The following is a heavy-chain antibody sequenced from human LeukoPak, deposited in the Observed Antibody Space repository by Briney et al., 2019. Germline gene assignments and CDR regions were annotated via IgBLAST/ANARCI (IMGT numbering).Heavy chain of an antibody. CDR3: ARGPWSSSWLHHIFDY. D-gene: IGHD6-13*01. CDR1: GDSVSSNSAA. CDR2: TYYRSKWYN. V-gene: IGHV6-1*01. Sequence: SQTLSLTCAISGDSVSSNSAAWNWIRQSPSRGLEWLGRTYYRSKWYNDYAVSVKSRITINPDTSKNQFSLKLSSVTAADTAVYYCARGPWSSSWLHHIFDYWGQGTLVTVSS. J-gene: IGHJ4*02.